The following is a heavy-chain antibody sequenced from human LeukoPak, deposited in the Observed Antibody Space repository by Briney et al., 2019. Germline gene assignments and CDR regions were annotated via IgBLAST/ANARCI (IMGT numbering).Heavy chain of an antibody. Sequence: KASGTLSLTCAVSGGSISSSNWWSWVHQPPGKGLEWIGEIYHSGSTNYNPSLKSRVTISVDKSKNQFSLKLSSVTAADTAVYYCARSRAFNSGAFDPWGQGSLVTVSS. J-gene: IGHJ5*02. CDR1: GGSISSSNW. CDR2: IYHSGST. D-gene: IGHD1-26*01. V-gene: IGHV4-4*02. CDR3: ARSRAFNSGAFDP.